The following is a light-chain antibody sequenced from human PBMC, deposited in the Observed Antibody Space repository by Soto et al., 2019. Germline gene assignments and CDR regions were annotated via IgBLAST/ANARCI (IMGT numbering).Light chain of an antibody. CDR1: QSVSSN. V-gene: IGKV3-15*01. J-gene: IGKJ1*01. CDR3: QQYNNWPRT. Sequence: ELVMTQSPATLSVSPGERATLSCRASQSVSSNLAWYQQKPGQAPRLLIYGASTRATGIPARSSGSGSGTEFTLTISSLQSEDFAVYYCQQYNNWPRTFGQGTKVDIK. CDR2: GAS.